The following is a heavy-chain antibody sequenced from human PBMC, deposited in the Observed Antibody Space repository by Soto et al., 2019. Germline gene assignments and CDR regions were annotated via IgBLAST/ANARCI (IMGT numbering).Heavy chain of an antibody. V-gene: IGHV1-3*05. Sequence: QVQLVQSGAEEKKPGASVKVSCKASGYTFTGYTMHWVRQAPGQRLEWMGWINAGNGNTKYSQKFQGRVTITRDTSASTAYMELSSLRSEDTAVYYCARAVAVAADSDYWGQGTLVTVFS. CDR2: INAGNGNT. CDR3: ARAVAVAADSDY. J-gene: IGHJ4*02. D-gene: IGHD6-19*01. CDR1: GYTFTGYT.